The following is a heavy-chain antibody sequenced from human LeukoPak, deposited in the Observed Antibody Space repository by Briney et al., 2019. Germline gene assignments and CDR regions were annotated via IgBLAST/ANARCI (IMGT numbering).Heavy chain of an antibody. CDR1: GGSFSGYY. CDR2: INHSGST. V-gene: IGHV4-34*01. J-gene: IGHJ6*03. CDR3: ARVRGVGPSRAYYYMDV. Sequence: SETLSLTCAVYGGSFSGYYWSWIRQPPGKGLEWIGEINHSGSTNYNPSLRSRVTISVDTSKNQFSLKLSSVTAADTAVYYCARVRGVGPSRAYYYMDVWGKGTTVTVSS. D-gene: IGHD2-15*01.